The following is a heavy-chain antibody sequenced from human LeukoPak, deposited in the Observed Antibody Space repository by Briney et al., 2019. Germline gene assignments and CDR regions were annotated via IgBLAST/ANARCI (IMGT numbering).Heavy chain of an antibody. CDR1: GFTFSSYE. V-gene: IGHV3-48*03. D-gene: IGHD3-10*02. CDR2: ISSSGSTM. Sequence: GGSLRLSCAPSGFTFSSYEMNWVRKAPGKGLEWVSYISSSGSTMYYADSVKGRFTISRDNAKNSLYPQMNSLRAEDTAVYYCAELGITMIGGVWGKGTTVTVSS. CDR3: AELGITMIGGV. J-gene: IGHJ6*04.